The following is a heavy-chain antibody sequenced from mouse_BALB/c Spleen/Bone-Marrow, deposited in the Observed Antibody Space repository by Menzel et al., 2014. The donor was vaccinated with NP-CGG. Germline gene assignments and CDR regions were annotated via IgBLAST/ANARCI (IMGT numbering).Heavy chain of an antibody. CDR3: GRREDVDIRRRLGAMDY. V-gene: IGHV1-62-2*01. Sequence: QVQLKESGAELVKTGASGRLSCKASGYNFSDYIIYWVKQRSGQRLEWIAWFYPGRGSIKYNEKFKDKATLTADKSSRTVYMELSRLTSENSAVYLCGRREDVDIRRRLGAMDYWRRTASVKVCS. CDR1: GYNFSDYI. D-gene: IGHD1-3*01. J-gene: IGHJ4*01. CDR2: FYPGRGSI.